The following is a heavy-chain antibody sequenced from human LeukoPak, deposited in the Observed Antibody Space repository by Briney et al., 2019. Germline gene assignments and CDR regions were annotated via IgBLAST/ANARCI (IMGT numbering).Heavy chain of an antibody. D-gene: IGHD3-16*01. V-gene: IGHV1-69*05. J-gene: IGHJ6*03. Sequence: SVKVSCKASGGTFSSYATSWVRQAPGQGLEWMGGIIPIFGTANYAQKFQGRVTITTDESTSTAYMELSSLRSEDTAVYYCARQPAPTFSGAYYYYMDVWGKGTTVTVSS. CDR1: GGTFSSYA. CDR2: IIPIFGTA. CDR3: ARQPAPTFSGAYYYYMDV.